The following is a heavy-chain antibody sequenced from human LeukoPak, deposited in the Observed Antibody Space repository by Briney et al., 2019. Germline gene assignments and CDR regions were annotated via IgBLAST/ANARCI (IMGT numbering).Heavy chain of an antibody. CDR3: ARHYCSGGSCYSLDY. CDR2: VYPGDSDT. D-gene: IGHD2-15*01. V-gene: IGHV5-51*01. CDR1: GYTFTSYW. Sequence: GESLKISCKGSGYTFTSYWIAWVRQMPGKGLEWMGIVYPGDSDTRYSPSFQGQVTISADKSISTAYLQWSSLKASDTAMYYCARHYCSGGSCYSLDYWGQGTLVTVSS. J-gene: IGHJ4*02.